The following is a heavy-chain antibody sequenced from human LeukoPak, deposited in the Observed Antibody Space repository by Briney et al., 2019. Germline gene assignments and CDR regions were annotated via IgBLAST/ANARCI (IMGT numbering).Heavy chain of an antibody. V-gene: IGHV3-53*01. CDR2: IYSGGST. D-gene: IGHD4-17*01. CDR3: ARGYGDYGNFEYFQH. Sequence: GGSLRLSCAASGFTVSNNYMTWVRQAPGKGLEWVSVIYSGGSTYYADSVKGRFTISRDSSKNTLYLQMNSLRAEDTAVYYCARGYGDYGNFEYFQHWGQGTLVTVSS. J-gene: IGHJ1*01. CDR1: GFTVSNNY.